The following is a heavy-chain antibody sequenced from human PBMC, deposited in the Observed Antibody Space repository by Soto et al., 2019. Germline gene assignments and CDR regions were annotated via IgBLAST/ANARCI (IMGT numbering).Heavy chain of an antibody. V-gene: IGHV3-23*01. CDR2: ISGRGGSP. CDR1: GFTFSTYT. CDR3: AKARCSTTDCYVPDY. J-gene: IGHJ4*02. Sequence: VQLLESGGALVQPGGSLRLSCVASGFTFSTYTMSWVRQAPGKGLEWVSVISGRGGSPSYADSVQGRFSIYRDNPKNTLYLQMNSLRGEDTAIYYCAKARCSTTDCYVPDYWGQGTLVTVSS. D-gene: IGHD2-2*01.